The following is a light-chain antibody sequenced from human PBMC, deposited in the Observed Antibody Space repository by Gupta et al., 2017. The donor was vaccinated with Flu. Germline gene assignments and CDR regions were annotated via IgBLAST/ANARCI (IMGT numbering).Light chain of an antibody. CDR2: DAS. CDR1: HDSSNY. J-gene: IGKJ4*01. CDR3: QQLNSYPLT. Sequence: DIQLTQSPSFPSASVGDIVTITCRASHDSSNYFAWYQQKPGKAPRLLIYDASTLQTGVPSRFSGSGSGTKFTLTISSLQPEDFATYYCQQLNSYPLTFGGGTTVEI. V-gene: IGKV1-9*01.